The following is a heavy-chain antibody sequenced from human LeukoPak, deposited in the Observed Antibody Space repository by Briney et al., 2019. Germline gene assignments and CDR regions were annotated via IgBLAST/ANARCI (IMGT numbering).Heavy chain of an antibody. CDR1: EYTFTTYD. Sequence: ASVKVSCKASEYTFTTYDIHWVRQATGQGLEWMGWMNPNSGNTGYAQKFQGRATMTRNTSISTAYMELSSLRSEDTAVYYCAKLGRGATQLDYWGPGTLVTVSS. D-gene: IGHD1-26*01. CDR3: AKLGRGATQLDY. CDR2: MNPNSGNT. J-gene: IGHJ4*02. V-gene: IGHV1-8*01.